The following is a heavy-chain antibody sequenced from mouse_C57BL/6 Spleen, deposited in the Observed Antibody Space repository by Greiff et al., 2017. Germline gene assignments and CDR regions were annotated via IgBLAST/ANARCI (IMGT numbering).Heavy chain of an antibody. J-gene: IGHJ1*03. D-gene: IGHD1-1*01. Sequence: EVKLEESGPGLVKPSQSLSLTCSVTGYSITSGYYWNWIRQFPGNKLEWMGYISYDGSNNYNPSLKNRISITRDTSKNQFFLKLNSVTTEDTATYYCAREVVRDWYFDVWGTGTPVTVSS. CDR3: AREVVRDWYFDV. CDR1: GYSITSGYY. CDR2: ISYDGSN. V-gene: IGHV3-6*01.